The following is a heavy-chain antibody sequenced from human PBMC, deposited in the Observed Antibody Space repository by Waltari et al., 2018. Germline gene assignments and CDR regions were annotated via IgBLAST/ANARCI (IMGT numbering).Heavy chain of an antibody. J-gene: IGHJ3*02. D-gene: IGHD5-18*01. CDR3: VRYGYGDI. Sequence: EVQLVESGGGLVQPGGSLRLSCAASGFTFSSYWMSWVRQAPGKGLELVANIKPDESERYHVDSVKGRFTISRDNAKNSLFLQMNSLRAEDTAVYYCVRYGYGDIWGRGTMVTVSS. CDR2: IKPDESER. V-gene: IGHV3-7*01. CDR1: GFTFSSYW.